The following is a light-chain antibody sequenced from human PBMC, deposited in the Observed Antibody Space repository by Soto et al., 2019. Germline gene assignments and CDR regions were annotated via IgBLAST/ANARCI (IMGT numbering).Light chain of an antibody. V-gene: IGKV1-39*01. CDR3: QQSFSTPVT. CDR1: QSISSY. J-gene: IGKJ4*01. Sequence: DIQMTQSPSSLSASVGDRVTITCRASQSISSYLNWYQQKPGKAPNLLIYAASSLQSGVPSRFSGSGSGTDFTLTISSLQPEDFATYYCQQSFSTPVTFAGGTKVEIK. CDR2: AAS.